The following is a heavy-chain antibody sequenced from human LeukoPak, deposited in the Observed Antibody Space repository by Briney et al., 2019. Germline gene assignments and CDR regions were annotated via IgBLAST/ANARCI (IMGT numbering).Heavy chain of an antibody. Sequence: PSETLSLTCTVSGGSISSYYWSWIRQPAGKGLEWIGRIDTSGSTNYNPSLKSRVTMSVDTSKNQFSLKLSSVTAADTAVYYCARETDVDTAMVKGDNWFDPWGQGTLVTVSS. CDR1: GGSISSYY. CDR2: IDTSGST. CDR3: ARETDVDTAMVKGDNWFDP. J-gene: IGHJ5*02. V-gene: IGHV4-4*07. D-gene: IGHD5-18*01.